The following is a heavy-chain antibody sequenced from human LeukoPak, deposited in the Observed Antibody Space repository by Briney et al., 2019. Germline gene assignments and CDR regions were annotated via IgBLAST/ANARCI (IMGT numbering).Heavy chain of an antibody. D-gene: IGHD3-3*01. J-gene: IGHJ4*02. CDR2: ITGDGTTI. Sequence: GRSLRLSCVASGFALTDFYITWIRQAPGKGLEWGSYITGDGTTIYHADSLRGRFTISRDNAKNSLYLQRDILRAEDTAVYSCERDWRNKGMDDWGEETLVTVSS. V-gene: IGHV3-11*01. CDR1: GFALTDFY. CDR3: ERDWRNKGMDD.